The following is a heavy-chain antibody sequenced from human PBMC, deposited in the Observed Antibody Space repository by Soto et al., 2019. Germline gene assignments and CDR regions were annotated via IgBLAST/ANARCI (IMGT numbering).Heavy chain of an antibody. V-gene: IGHV1-2*02. J-gene: IGHJ3*02. D-gene: IGHD3-3*01. Sequence: QLHLVQSGAVVKKPGASVTVSCSASGYPVTAYYMHWVRQAPGRGLEWMGGINPATGAAKYTQTFQGRVTRPRDTSTSTVFMELSGLTSEDTAGFYCARGGGVGVAGSAAFDMWGQGTLVTVSS. CDR2: INPATGAA. CDR1: GYPVTAYY. CDR3: ARGGGVGVAGSAAFDM.